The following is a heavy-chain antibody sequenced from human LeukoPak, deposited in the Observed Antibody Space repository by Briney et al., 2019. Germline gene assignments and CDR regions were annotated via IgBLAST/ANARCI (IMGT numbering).Heavy chain of an antibody. CDR3: ARGPFNVYDHVWGSYRPYFDY. Sequence: ASVKVSCKASGYTFTSYYMHWVRQAPGQGLEWMGIINPSGGSTSYAQKFQGRVTMTRDTSTSTAYMELSRLRSDDTAVYYCARGPFNVYDHVWGSYRPYFDYWGQGTLVTVSS. CDR1: GYTFTSYY. J-gene: IGHJ4*02. D-gene: IGHD3-16*02. CDR2: INPSGGST. V-gene: IGHV1-46*01.